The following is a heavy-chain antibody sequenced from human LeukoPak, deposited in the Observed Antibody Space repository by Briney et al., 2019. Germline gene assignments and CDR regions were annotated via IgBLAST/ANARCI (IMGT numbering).Heavy chain of an antibody. D-gene: IGHD1-26*01. Sequence: GASVKVSCKVSGYTLTELSMHWVRQAPGKGLEWMGGFDPEDGETIYAQKFQGRVTITADKSTSTAYMELSSLRSEDTAVYYCARDRQTWELTSAFPDYWGQGTLVTVSS. V-gene: IGHV1-24*01. CDR3: ARDRQTWELTSAFPDY. J-gene: IGHJ4*02. CDR1: GYTLTELS. CDR2: FDPEDGET.